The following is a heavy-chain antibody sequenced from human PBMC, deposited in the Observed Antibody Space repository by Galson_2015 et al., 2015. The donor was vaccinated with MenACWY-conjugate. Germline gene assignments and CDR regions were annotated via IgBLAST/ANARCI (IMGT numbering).Heavy chain of an antibody. CDR3: AREGSSRYHSDYFCCAS. CDR2: TYYRSKWYY. J-gene: IGHJ5*02. CDR1: GDSVSSNSAA. V-gene: IGHV6-1*01. Sequence: CAISGDSVSSNSAAWNWLRQSPSRGLEWLGRTYYRSKWYYDYAVSVNSRITIDPDTFENHFSLQLHSVTPEDTAVYYCAREGSSRYHSDYFCCASWGQGTLVTVTS. D-gene: IGHD3-22*01.